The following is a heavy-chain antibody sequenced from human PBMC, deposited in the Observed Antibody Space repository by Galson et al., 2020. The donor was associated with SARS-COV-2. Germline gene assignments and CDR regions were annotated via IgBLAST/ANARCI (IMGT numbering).Heavy chain of an antibody. V-gene: IGHV3-23*01. Sequence: GESLNISCAASGFTFSSHAMSWVRQAPGKGLEWVSAMSGSGGSTYYADSVTDRFTISRDNSKNTLYLQMNSLRAEDTAVYYCAKDQSTRVYWVQGTLVTVSS. CDR3: AKDQSTRVY. CDR2: MSGSGGST. J-gene: IGHJ4*02. D-gene: IGHD1-1*01. CDR1: GFTFSSHA.